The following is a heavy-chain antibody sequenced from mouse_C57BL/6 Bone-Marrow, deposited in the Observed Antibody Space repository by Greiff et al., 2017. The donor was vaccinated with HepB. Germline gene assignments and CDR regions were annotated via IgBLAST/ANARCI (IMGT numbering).Heavy chain of an antibody. J-gene: IGHJ2*01. D-gene: IGHD3-3*01. CDR2: INSDGGRT. CDR1: EYEFPSHD. CDR3: ARHGGSKGRY. Sequence: EVKLMESGGGLVQPGESLKLSCESTEYEFPSHDMSWVRKTPEKRLELVAAINSDGGRTYYPDNMERRVIIARDNTKRTLYLQISSLRSEDSALYYCARHGGSKGRYWGQGTTLTVSS. V-gene: IGHV5-2*01.